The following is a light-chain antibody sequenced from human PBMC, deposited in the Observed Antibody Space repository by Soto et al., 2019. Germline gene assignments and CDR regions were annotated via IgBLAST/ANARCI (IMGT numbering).Light chain of an antibody. CDR3: QQYNNWPPLT. CDR1: QSVSSN. CDR2: GAS. J-gene: IGKJ4*01. V-gene: IGKV3-15*01. Sequence: EIVMTQSPATLSVSPGERATLSCRASQSVSSNLACYQQKPGQAPRLLIYGASTRDTGIPARFSGSGSGTEFTLTISSLQSEDFAVYYCQQYNNWPPLTFGGGTKVEIK.